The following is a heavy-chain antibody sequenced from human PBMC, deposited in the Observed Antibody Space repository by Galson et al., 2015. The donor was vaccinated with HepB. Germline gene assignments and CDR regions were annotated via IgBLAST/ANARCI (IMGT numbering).Heavy chain of an antibody. J-gene: IGHJ6*02. CDR1: GYTFTSYY. V-gene: IGHV1-46*01. CDR2: INPSGGST. CDR3: ARDPLIVVVPAFPYYYGMDV. Sequence: SVKVSCKASGYTFTSYYMHWVRQAPGQGLEWMGIINPSGGSTSYAQKFQGRVTMTRDTSTSTVYMELSSLRSEDTAVYYCARDPLIVVVPAFPYYYGMDVWGQGTTVTVSS. D-gene: IGHD2-2*01.